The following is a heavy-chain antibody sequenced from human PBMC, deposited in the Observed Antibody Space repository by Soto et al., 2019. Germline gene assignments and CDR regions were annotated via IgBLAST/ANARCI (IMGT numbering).Heavy chain of an antibody. CDR1: GYTFTSYH. Sequence: AASVKVSCKASGYTFTSYHMHWVRQAPGQGLEWMGEINPSGGSTSYAQKFQGRVTMTRDTSTSTGYMELSRLRSEDTAVYYCAGREQQLVRHYSYYYGMDVWGRGTTVTVSS. D-gene: IGHD6-13*01. CDR2: INPSGGST. J-gene: IGHJ6*02. V-gene: IGHV1-46*01. CDR3: AGREQQLVRHYSYYYGMDV.